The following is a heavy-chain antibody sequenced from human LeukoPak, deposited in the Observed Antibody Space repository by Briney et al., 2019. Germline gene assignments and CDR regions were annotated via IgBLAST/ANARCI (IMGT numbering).Heavy chain of an antibody. J-gene: IGHJ1*01. CDR3: AKDGDPDSSFFFQH. CDR2: ISWNSGSI. D-gene: IGHD3-22*01. V-gene: IGHV3-9*01. CDR1: GFIFDDYA. Sequence: PGRSLRLSCAASGFIFDDYAMHWVRQAPGKGLEWVSGISWNSGSIGYADSVKGRFTISRDNAKNSLYLQMNSLRAEDTALYYCAKDGDPDSSFFFQHWGQGTLVTVAS.